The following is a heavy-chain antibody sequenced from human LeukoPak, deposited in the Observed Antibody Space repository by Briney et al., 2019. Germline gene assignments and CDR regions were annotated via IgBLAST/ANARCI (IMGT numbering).Heavy chain of an antibody. D-gene: IGHD2-21*02. CDR2: IYTGGGT. Sequence: GGSQRLSCAASGFSISHYYMTWVRQTPGKGLDWVSVIYTGGGTNYGDSVKGRFTISRDNSKNTLYLQMNSLRADDTAIYYCARGQAYCGADCYSDWGQGTLVTVSP. CDR3: ARGQAYCGADCYSD. CDR1: GFSISHYY. V-gene: IGHV3-66*01. J-gene: IGHJ4*02.